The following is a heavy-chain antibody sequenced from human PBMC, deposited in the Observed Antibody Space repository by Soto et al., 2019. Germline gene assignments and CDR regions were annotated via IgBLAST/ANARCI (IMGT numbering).Heavy chain of an antibody. D-gene: IGHD2-15*01. CDR3: AGDLPGHGGGYEFDF. CDR1: GFLFSDAW. CDR2: IKSKRDGGTT. Sequence: VQLVESGGDLVAPGGPLTVACEATGFLFSDAWMNWVRQVPGKGLEWVGRIKSKRDGGTTDYDAHVKGRFTISRDDSKNTLYLHLNSLQIEDTAVYYCAGDLPGHGGGYEFDFWGQGTLVTVSS. V-gene: IGHV3-15*07. J-gene: IGHJ4*02.